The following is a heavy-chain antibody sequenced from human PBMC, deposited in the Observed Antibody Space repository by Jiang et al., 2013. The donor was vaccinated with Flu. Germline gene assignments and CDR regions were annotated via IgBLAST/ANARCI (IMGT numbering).Heavy chain of an antibody. Sequence: GPGLVKPPGTLSLTCDVSGASISNSNWWTWVRQPPGKGLEWIGEMHREGKTNHNPSLKSRVTISMDKSKNQVSLKLSTVTAADTAVYYCARTNINFSPGDMWGQGTMVTVSS. D-gene: IGHD3-3*01. J-gene: IGHJ3*02. CDR2: MHREGKT. V-gene: IGHV4-4*03. CDR1: GASISNSNW. CDR3: ARTNINFSPGDM.